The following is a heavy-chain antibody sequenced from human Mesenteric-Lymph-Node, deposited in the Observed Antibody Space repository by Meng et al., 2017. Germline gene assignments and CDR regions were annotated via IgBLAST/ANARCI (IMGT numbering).Heavy chain of an antibody. CDR3: ARGPNYYDSSGYYC. J-gene: IGHJ4*02. CDR1: GGTFSSYA. Sequence: QGRVVQSGAEGKKPGCSVKVSCKASGGTFSSYAISWVRQAPGQGLEWMGGIIPIFGTANYAQKFQGRVTITADESTSTAYMELSSLRSEDTAVYYCARGPNYYDSSGYYCWGQGTLVTVSS. CDR2: IIPIFGTA. V-gene: IGHV1-69*01. D-gene: IGHD3-22*01.